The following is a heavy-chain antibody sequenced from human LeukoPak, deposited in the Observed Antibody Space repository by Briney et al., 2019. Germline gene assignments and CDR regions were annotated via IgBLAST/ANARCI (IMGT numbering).Heavy chain of an antibody. Sequence: ASVKVSCKASGYTFTSYGISWVRQAPGQGLEWMGWINTKTGNPTYAQGFTGRFVFSLDTSVSTAYLQISSLKAEDTAVYFCARGGYSGYGPNYYYYYMDVWGKGTTLTVSS. CDR3: ARGGYSGYGPNYYYYYMDV. V-gene: IGHV7-4-1*02. J-gene: IGHJ6*03. D-gene: IGHD5-12*01. CDR2: INTKTGNP. CDR1: GYTFTSYG.